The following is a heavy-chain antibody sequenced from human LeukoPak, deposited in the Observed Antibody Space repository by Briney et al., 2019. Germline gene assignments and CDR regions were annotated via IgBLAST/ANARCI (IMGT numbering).Heavy chain of an antibody. D-gene: IGHD6-13*01. Sequence: GGSLRLSCAASGFTFSSYTMNWVRQAPGKGLEWVAVIWYDGSNKYYADSVKGRFTISRDNSKNTLYLQMNSLRAEDTAVYYCARGEQQLVFAFDYWGQGTLVTVSS. J-gene: IGHJ4*02. CDR3: ARGEQQLVFAFDY. CDR2: IWYDGSNK. CDR1: GFTFSSYT. V-gene: IGHV3-33*08.